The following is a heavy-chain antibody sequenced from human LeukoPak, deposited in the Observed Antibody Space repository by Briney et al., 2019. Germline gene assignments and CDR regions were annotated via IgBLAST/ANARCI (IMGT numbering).Heavy chain of an antibody. Sequence: SETLSLTCTVSGGSIDSNSWTWIRQPPGKGLEWIGYIYYSGTTNYNPFLKSRVTMSVDMSKNQFSLKLSSVTAADTAVYYCARRSSSWKNWFDPWGQGTLVTVSS. CDR2: IYYSGTT. CDR3: ARRSSSWKNWFDP. V-gene: IGHV4-59*01. CDR1: GGSIDSNS. J-gene: IGHJ5*02. D-gene: IGHD6-13*01.